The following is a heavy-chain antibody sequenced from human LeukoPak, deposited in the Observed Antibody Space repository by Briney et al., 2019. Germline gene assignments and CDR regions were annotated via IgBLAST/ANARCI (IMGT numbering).Heavy chain of an antibody. CDR1: GFTFRDAW. CDR3: NSPPD. D-gene: IGHD2-21*01. J-gene: IGHJ4*02. CDR2: IQNLAAGGAT. V-gene: IGHV3-15*01. Sequence: GGSLRLSCAASGFTFRDAWMTWVRQAPGRGLEYVGRIQNLAAGGATDYATFVKGRFTISRDDSKNTLYLRMNSLEIEDTAVYYCNSPPDWGQGALVTVSS.